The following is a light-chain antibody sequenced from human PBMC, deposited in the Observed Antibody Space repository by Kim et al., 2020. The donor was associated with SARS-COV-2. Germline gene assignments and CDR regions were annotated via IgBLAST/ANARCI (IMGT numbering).Light chain of an antibody. J-gene: IGKJ2*01. CDR3: MQAVQTRRT. V-gene: IGKV2-28*01. CDR1: QSLLYSNGYNY. Sequence: GPASISCRSSQSLLYSNGYNYLDWYLQKPGQSPHLLIYLGSNRASGVPDRFRGSGSGTDFTLKISRVEAEDVGVYYCMQAVQTRRTFGQGTKLEI. CDR2: LGS.